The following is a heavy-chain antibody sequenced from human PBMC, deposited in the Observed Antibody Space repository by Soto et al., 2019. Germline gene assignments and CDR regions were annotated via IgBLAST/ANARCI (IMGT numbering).Heavy chain of an antibody. CDR1: GYTFTGYY. V-gene: IGHV1-2*04. J-gene: IGHJ4*02. D-gene: IGHD5-12*01. CDR2: INPNSGGT. CDR3: ARERDGYYYDY. Sequence: ASVKVSCKASGYTFTGYYMHWVRQAPGQGLEWMGWINPNSGGTNYAQKFQGWVTMTRDTSISTADMELSRLRSDDTAVYYCARERDGYYYDYWGQVTLVTVSS.